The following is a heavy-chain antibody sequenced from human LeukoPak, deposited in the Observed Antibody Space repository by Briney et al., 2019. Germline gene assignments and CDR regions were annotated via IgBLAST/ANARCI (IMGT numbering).Heavy chain of an antibody. V-gene: IGHV4-34*01. CDR3: ARGRGIVATIKVYYFDY. D-gene: IGHD5-12*01. J-gene: IGHJ4*02. CDR1: GGSFSGYY. Sequence: PSETLSLTCAVYGGSFSGYYWSWIRQPPGKGLEWIGEINHSGSTNYNPSLKSRVTISVDTSKNQFSLKLSSVTGADTAVYYCARGRGIVATIKVYYFDYWGQGTLVTVSS. CDR2: INHSGST.